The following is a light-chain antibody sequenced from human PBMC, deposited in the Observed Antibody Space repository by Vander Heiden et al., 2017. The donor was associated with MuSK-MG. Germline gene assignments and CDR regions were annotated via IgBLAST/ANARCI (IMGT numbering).Light chain of an antibody. CDR2: AAS. CDR3: QQCDSTPLT. J-gene: IGKJ4*01. CDR1: QSISSS. Sequence: DIQMTQSPSSLSASVGDRVTITCRASQSISSSLNWYQQKPGKAPKLLIYAASSLQSGVPSRFSGRGSGTDFTLTISRLQPEDFATYYCQQCDSTPLTFGGGTKVEIK. V-gene: IGKV1-39*01.